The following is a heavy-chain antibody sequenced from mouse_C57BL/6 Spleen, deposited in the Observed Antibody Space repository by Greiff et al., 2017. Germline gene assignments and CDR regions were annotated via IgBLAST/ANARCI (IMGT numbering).Heavy chain of an antibody. Sequence: VQLQQSGPELVKPGASVKISCKASGYAFSSSWMNWVKQTPGKGLEWIGRIYPGGGDTNYNGTFKGKATLTADKSSSTVYMPLSSLTTEDSAFYFCARWVYYYWDYWGQGTTLTVSS. J-gene: IGHJ2*01. CDR2: IYPGGGDT. CDR1: GYAFSSSW. CDR3: ARWVYYYWDY. V-gene: IGHV1-82*01. D-gene: IGHD1-1*01.